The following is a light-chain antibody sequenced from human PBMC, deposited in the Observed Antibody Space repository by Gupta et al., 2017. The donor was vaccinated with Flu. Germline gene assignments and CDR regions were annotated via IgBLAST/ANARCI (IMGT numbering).Light chain of an antibody. CDR1: SSDVGGYNY. J-gene: IGLJ3*02. V-gene: IGLV2-14*01. Sequence: QSALTQPASVSGSPGPSITISCPGTSSDVGGYNYVSWYQQHPGKAPKLMIYEVSNRPSGVSNRFSGSKSGNTASLTISGLQAEDEADYYCSSYTSSSTGGVFGGGTKLTVL. CDR2: EVS. CDR3: SSYTSSSTGGV.